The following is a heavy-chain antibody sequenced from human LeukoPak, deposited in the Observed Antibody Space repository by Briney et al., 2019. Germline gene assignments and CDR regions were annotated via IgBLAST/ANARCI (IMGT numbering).Heavy chain of an antibody. Sequence: GGSLRLSCAASGFTFSSYSVNWVRQAPGKGLKWVSYISSSSSTIYYADSVKGRFTISRDNAKNSLYLQMNSLRAEDTAVYYCATSSAYYYFDFDYWGQGTLVTVSS. CDR3: ATSSAYYYFDFDY. D-gene: IGHD3-22*01. CDR2: ISSSSSTI. V-gene: IGHV3-48*01. J-gene: IGHJ4*02. CDR1: GFTFSSYS.